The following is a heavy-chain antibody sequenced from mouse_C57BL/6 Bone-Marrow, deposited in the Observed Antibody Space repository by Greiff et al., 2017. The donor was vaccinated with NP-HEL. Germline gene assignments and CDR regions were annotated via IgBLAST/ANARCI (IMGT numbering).Heavy chain of an antibody. Sequence: QVQLKESGPGLVQPSQSLSITCTVSGFSLTSYGVHWVRQSPGKGLEWLGVIWSGGSTDYNAAFISRLSISKDNSKSQVFFKMNSLQADDTAIYYCARAYGSSRYWYFDVWGTGTTVTVSS. J-gene: IGHJ1*03. CDR2: IWSGGST. CDR1: GFSLTSYG. D-gene: IGHD1-1*01. V-gene: IGHV2-2*01. CDR3: ARAYGSSRYWYFDV.